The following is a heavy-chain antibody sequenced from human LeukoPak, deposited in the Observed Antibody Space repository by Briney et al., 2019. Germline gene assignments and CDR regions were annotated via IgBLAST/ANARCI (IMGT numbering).Heavy chain of an antibody. D-gene: IGHD2/OR15-2a*01. CDR2: IYTSGST. Sequence: PSETLSLTCTVSGGSISSGSYYWSWIRQPAGKGLEWIGRIYTSGSTNYNPSLKSRVTISVDTSKNQFSLKLSSVTAADTAVYYCARDYGGGIFYWGQGTLVTVSS. CDR3: ARDYGGGIFY. J-gene: IGHJ4*02. V-gene: IGHV4-61*02. CDR1: GGSISSGSYY.